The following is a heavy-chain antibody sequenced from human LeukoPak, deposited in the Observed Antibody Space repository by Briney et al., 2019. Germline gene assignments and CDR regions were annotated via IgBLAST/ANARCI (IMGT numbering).Heavy chain of an antibody. D-gene: IGHD6-25*01. J-gene: IGHJ5*02. CDR1: SESFSGYF. V-gene: IGHV3-7*01. Sequence: PSETLSLTCAIYSESFSGYFWSWIRQPPGKGLEWVANIKQDGSEKYYVDSVKGRFTISRDNAKNSLYLQMNSLRAEDTAVYYCARGLYSSAAPLVFDPWGQGTLVTVSS. CDR3: ARGLYSSAAPLVFDP. CDR2: IKQDGSEK.